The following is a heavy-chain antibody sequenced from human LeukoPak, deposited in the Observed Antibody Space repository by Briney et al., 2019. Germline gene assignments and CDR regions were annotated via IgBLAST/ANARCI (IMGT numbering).Heavy chain of an antibody. D-gene: IGHD5-24*01. Sequence: ASVKVSCKASGYTFTGYYMHWVRQAPGQGVEWMGWINPNSGGTNYAQKFQGRVTMTRDTSIATAYMELSRLRSDDTAVYYCARDQGEMATIPDYWGQGTLVTVSS. J-gene: IGHJ4*02. CDR1: GYTFTGYY. CDR3: ARDQGEMATIPDY. V-gene: IGHV1-2*02. CDR2: INPNSGGT.